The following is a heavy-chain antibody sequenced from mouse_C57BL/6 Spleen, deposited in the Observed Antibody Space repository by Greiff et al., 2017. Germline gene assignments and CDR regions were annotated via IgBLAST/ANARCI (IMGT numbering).Heavy chain of an antibody. V-gene: IGHV1-82*01. CDR2: IYPGDGDT. CDR1: GYAFSSSW. J-gene: IGHJ2*01. D-gene: IGHD1-1*01. Sequence: VKVVESGPELVKPGASVKISCKASGYAFSSSWMNWVKQRPGKGLEWIGRIYPGDGDTNYNGKFKGKATLTADKSSSTAYMQLSSLTSEDSAVYFCARSPHYYGSSYEGVFDYWGQGTTLTVSS. CDR3: ARSPHYYGSSYEGVFDY.